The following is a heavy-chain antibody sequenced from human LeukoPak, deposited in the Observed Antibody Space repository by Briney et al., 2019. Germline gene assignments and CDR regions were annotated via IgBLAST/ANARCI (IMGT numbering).Heavy chain of an antibody. Sequence: ASVKVSCKASGYTFTSYGISWVRQAPGQGLEWMGWISAYNGNTNYAQKLQGRVTITTDTSTSTAYMELRSLRSDDTAVYYCARAITYDFWSGYYTVREAYYYGMDVWGQGTTVTVSS. CDR2: ISAYNGNT. CDR3: ARAITYDFWSGYYTVREAYYYGMDV. CDR1: GYTFTSYG. J-gene: IGHJ6*02. D-gene: IGHD3-3*01. V-gene: IGHV1-18*01.